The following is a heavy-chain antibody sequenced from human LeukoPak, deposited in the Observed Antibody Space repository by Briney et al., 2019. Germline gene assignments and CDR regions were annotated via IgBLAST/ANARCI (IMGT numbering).Heavy chain of an antibody. CDR3: ARDGQQQIDYYMDV. CDR1: GGTFSSYA. V-gene: IGHV1-69*05. D-gene: IGHD6-13*01. CDR2: IIPIFGTA. Sequence: ALVKVSCKASGGTFSSYAISWVRQAPGQGLEWMGGIIPIFGTANYAQKFQGRVTITTDESTSTAYMELSSLRSEDTAVYYCARDGQQQIDYYMDVWGKGTTVTVSS. J-gene: IGHJ6*03.